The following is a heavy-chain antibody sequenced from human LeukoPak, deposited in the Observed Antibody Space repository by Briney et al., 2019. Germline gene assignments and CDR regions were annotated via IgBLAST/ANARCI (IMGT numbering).Heavy chain of an antibody. J-gene: IGHJ4*02. V-gene: IGHV4-34*01. Sequence: SETLSLTCAVYGGSFSGYYWSWIRQPPGKGLEWIGEINHSGSTNYNPSLKSRVTISVDTSKNQFSLKLSSVTAADTAVYYCARGRGGYSNGWYGGHYFDYWGQGTLVTVSS. D-gene: IGHD6-19*01. CDR2: INHSGST. CDR1: GGSFSGYY. CDR3: ARGRGGYSNGWYGGHYFDY.